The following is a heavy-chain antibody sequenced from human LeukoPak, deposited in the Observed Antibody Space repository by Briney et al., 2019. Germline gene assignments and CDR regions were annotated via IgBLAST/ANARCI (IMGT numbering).Heavy chain of an antibody. CDR1: GFTFSSYA. V-gene: IGHV3-30*07. CDR2: ISYDGSNK. J-gene: IGHJ3*02. CDR3: ASDIVVVPAAERDAFDI. D-gene: IGHD2-2*01. Sequence: PGGSLRLSCAASGFTFSSYAMHWVRQAPGKGLEWVAVISYDGSNKYYADSVKGRFTISRDNSKNTLYLQMNSLRAEDTAVYYCASDIVVVPAAERDAFDIWGQGTMVTVSS.